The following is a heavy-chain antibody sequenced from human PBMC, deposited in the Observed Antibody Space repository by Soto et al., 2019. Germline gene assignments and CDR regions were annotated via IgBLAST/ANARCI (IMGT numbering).Heavy chain of an antibody. CDR1: GGTFGSYA. V-gene: IGHV1-69*12. CDR2: IIPIFSTP. D-gene: IGHD3-22*01. J-gene: IGHJ5*02. CDR3: ARPIQDYFYTSAQSAWFDP. Sequence: QVQLVQSGAEVKKPGSSVKVSCKTSGGTFGSYAISWVRQAPGQGLEWMGGIIPIFSTPNYAQKFQGRVTITADESTSTAYMELSSLRSEDTAVYYCARPIQDYFYTSAQSAWFDPWGQGTLVTVSS.